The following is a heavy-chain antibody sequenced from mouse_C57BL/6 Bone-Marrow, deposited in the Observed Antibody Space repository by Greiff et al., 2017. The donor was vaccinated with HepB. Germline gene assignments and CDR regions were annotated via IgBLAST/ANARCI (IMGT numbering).Heavy chain of an antibody. J-gene: IGHJ3*01. CDR2: IDPSDSYT. CDR3: ARRDYGYAWFTY. D-gene: IGHD2-2*01. CDR1: GYTFTSYW. Sequence: VQLQQPGAELVKPGASVKLSCKASGYTFTSYWMQWVKQRPGQGLEWIGEIDPSDSYTNYNQKFKGKATLTVDTSSSTAYMQLSSLTSEDSAVYYCARRDYGYAWFTYWGQGTLVTVSA. V-gene: IGHV1-50*01.